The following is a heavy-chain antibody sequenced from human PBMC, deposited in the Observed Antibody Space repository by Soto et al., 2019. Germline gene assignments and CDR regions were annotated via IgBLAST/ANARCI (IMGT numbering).Heavy chain of an antibody. V-gene: IGHV3-30*03. J-gene: IGHJ4*02. CDR3: ARDSYYYGSGSGYPSDY. CDR1: GFTFSTYG. Sequence: QVQLVESGGGVVQPGRSLRLSCAASGFTFSTYGIHWVRQAPGKALQWVAVISYDGSKEYYADSVKGRFTISRDNSKNTVNLQMNSLRAEDTAVYYCARDSYYYGSGSGYPSDYWGQGPLVTVSS. D-gene: IGHD3-10*01. CDR2: ISYDGSKE.